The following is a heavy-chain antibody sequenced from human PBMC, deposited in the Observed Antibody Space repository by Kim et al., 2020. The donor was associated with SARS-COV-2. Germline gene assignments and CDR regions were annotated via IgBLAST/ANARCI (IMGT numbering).Heavy chain of an antibody. D-gene: IGHD6-13*01. CDR3: ATLIAAAGIYVGGW. CDR2: IIPILGIA. Sequence: SVKVSCKASGGTFSSYAISWVRQAPGQGLEWMGRIIPILGIANYAQKLQGRVMITADKSTSTAYMELSSLRSEDTAVYYCATLIAAAGIYVGGWWGQGT. V-gene: IGHV1-69*04. CDR1: GGTFSSYA. J-gene: IGHJ3*01.